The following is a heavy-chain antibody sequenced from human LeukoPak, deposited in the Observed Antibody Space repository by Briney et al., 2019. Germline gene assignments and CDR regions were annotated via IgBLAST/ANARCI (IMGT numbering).Heavy chain of an antibody. CDR3: ARGGYCSGGSCYNDH. Sequence: GGSLRLSCAASGFTFSSYSMNWVRQAPGKGLEWVSSISSSSSYIYYADSVKGRFTISRDNAKNSLYLQMNSLRAEDTAVYYCARGGYCSGGSCYNDHWGQGTLVTVSS. CDR1: GFTFSSYS. V-gene: IGHV3-21*01. D-gene: IGHD2-15*01. J-gene: IGHJ4*02. CDR2: ISSSSSYI.